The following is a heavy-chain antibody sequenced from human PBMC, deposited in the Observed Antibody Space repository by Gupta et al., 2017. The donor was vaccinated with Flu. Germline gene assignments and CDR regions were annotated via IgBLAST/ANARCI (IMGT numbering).Heavy chain of an antibody. CDR2: IYHSGST. V-gene: IGHV4-38-2*02. CDR3: ARDRITMVRGVIDY. J-gene: IGHJ4*02. CDR1: GYSISSGYY. Sequence: QVQLQESGPGLVKPSETLSLTCAVSGYSISSGYYWGWIRQPPGKGLEWIGSIYHSGSTYYNPSLKSRVTISVDTSKNQFSLKLSSVTAADTAVYYCARDRITMVRGVIDYWGQGTLVTVSS. D-gene: IGHD3-10*01.